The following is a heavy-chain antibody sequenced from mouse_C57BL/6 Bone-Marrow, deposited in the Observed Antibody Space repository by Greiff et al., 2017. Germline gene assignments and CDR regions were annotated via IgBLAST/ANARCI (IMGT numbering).Heavy chain of an antibody. J-gene: IGHJ4*01. D-gene: IGHD1-1*01. V-gene: IGHV5-17*01. CDR3: ARGTTVDAMDY. CDR1: GFTFSDYG. Sequence: EVQLVESGGGLVKPGGSLKLSCAASGFTFSDYGMHWVRQAPEKGLEWVAYISSGSSTIYYADTVKGRFTISRDNAKNTLFLQMTSLRSEDTAMYYCARGTTVDAMDYWGQGTSVTVSS. CDR2: ISSGSSTI.